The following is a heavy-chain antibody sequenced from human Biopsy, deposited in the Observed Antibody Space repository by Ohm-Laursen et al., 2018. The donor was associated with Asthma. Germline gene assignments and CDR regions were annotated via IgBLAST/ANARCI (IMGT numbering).Heavy chain of an antibody. V-gene: IGHV1-24*01. CDR1: GYSLTDLS. J-gene: IGHJ4*02. Sequence: GASVKVSCKISGYSLTDLSMHWVRQAPGQGLEWMGGHDHEEGGTVNAGRFQGRVTMTEDTSTDTAYMELSSLSSDDTAVYYCASDFPKDYVRYNFQFWGQGTLVAVSS. CDR2: HDHEEGGT. D-gene: IGHD4-17*01. CDR3: ASDFPKDYVRYNFQF.